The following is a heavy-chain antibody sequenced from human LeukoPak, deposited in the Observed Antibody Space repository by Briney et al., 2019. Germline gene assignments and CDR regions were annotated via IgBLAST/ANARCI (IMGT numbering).Heavy chain of an antibody. CDR2: IYYSGST. J-gene: IGHJ5*02. CDR1: GDSVSGVY. Sequence: SGTLSLTCTVSGDSVSGVYWSWIRQPPGKGLEWIGYIYYSGSTNYNPSLKSRVTISVDTSKNQFSLKLSSVTAADTAVYYCARHRPTIFGVVRNWLDPWGQGTLVTVSS. D-gene: IGHD3-3*01. V-gene: IGHV4-59*08. CDR3: ARHRPTIFGVVRNWLDP.